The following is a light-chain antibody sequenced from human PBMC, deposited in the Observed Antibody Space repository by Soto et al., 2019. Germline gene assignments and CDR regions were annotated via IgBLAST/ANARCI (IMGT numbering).Light chain of an antibody. CDR3: QQSYSTLWT. CDR2: AAY. CDR1: QSISSY. Sequence: DIQMTQSPSSLSASVGDRVTITCRASQSISSYLNWYQQKPGKAPKLLIYAAYSLQSGVPSRFSGSGSGTDFTLTIISLQPEDFATYYCQQSYSTLWTFGQGTKVEIK. V-gene: IGKV1-39*01. J-gene: IGKJ1*01.